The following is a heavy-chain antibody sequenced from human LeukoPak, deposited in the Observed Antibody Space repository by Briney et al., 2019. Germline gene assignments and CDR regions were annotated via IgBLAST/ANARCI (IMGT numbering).Heavy chain of an antibody. Sequence: SVKVSCKASGGTFSSYAISWVRQAPGQGLEWMGRIVPIFGTANYAQKFQGRVTITTDESTSTAYMELSSLRSEDTAVYYCARGQWEPYEKYYYYYYYMDVWGKGTTVTVSS. D-gene: IGHD1-26*01. CDR3: ARGQWEPYEKYYYYYYYMDV. CDR1: GGTFSSYA. V-gene: IGHV1-69*05. CDR2: IVPIFGTA. J-gene: IGHJ6*03.